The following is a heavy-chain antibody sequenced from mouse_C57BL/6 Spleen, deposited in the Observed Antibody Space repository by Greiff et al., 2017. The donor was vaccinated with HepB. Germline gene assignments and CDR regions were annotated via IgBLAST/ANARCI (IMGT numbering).Heavy chain of an antibody. CDR2: IDPETGGT. D-gene: IGHD4-1*01. CDR1: GYTFTDYE. V-gene: IGHV1-15*01. J-gene: IGHJ2*01. Sequence: LQQSGAELVRPGASVTLSCKASGYTFTDYEMHWVKQTPVHGLEWIGAIDPETGGTAYNQKFKGKAILTADKSSSTAYMELRSLTSEDSAVYYCTRSLGPYYFDYWGQGTTLTVSS. CDR3: TRSLGPYYFDY.